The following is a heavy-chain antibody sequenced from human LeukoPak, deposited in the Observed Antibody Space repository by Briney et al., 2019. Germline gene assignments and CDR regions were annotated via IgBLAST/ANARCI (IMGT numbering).Heavy chain of an antibody. Sequence: SSETLSLTCTVSGGSISSYYWSWIRQPPGKGLEWIGYIYYSGSTNYNPSLKSRVTISVDTSKNQFSLKLSSVTAADTAVYYCARVYYSNSYDYWYFDLWGRGTLVTVSS. CDR2: IYYSGST. V-gene: IGHV4-59*01. D-gene: IGHD6-13*01. CDR1: GGSISSYY. J-gene: IGHJ2*01. CDR3: ARVYYSNSYDYWYFDL.